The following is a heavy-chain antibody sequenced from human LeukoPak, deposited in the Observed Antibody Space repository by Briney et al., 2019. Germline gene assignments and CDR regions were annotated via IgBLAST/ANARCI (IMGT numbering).Heavy chain of an antibody. Sequence: GASVKVSCKSSGYTFTGYFIHWVRQAPGQGLEWMGWISPNTGDTNYAQKFQGRVTMTRDTSISTAFMELYRLRSDDTAVYYCARGEVPPHYFDSWGQGTLVTVSS. CDR2: ISPNTGDT. CDR1: GYTFTGYF. CDR3: ARGEVPPHYFDS. J-gene: IGHJ4*02. V-gene: IGHV1-2*02.